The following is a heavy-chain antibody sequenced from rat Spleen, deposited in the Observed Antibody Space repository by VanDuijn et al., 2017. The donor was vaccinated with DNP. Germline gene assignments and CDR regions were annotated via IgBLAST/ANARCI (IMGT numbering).Heavy chain of an antibody. D-gene: IGHD1-9*01. CDR3: ARDPTYRGYNPPYAMDA. V-gene: IGHV5-22*01. CDR2: INYDGGGT. J-gene: IGHJ4*01. Sequence: EVQLVESGGGLVQPGRSLKLSCAASGFTFSDYNMAWVRQAPTKGLEWVAYINYDGGGTYYGHSVEGRFTISRDNAKTTLYLQMNSLRSEDMATYYCARDPTYRGYNPPYAMDAWGQGTSVTVSS. CDR1: GFTFSDYN.